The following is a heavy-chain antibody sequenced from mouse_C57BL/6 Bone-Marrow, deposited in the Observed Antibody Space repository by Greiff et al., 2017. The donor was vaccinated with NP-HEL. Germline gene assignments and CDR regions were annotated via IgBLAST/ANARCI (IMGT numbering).Heavy chain of an antibody. CDR2: IYPGGGYT. J-gene: IGHJ2*01. Sequence: VQLQQSGAELVRPGTSVKMSCKASGYTFTNYWIGWAKQRPGHGLEWIGDIYPGGGYTNYNEKFKGKATLTADKSSSTAYMQFSSLTSEDSAIYYYARWENYYGSSPFDYWDQGTTLTVTA. V-gene: IGHV1-63*01. CDR1: GYTFTNYW. CDR3: ARWENYYGSSPFDY. D-gene: IGHD1-1*01.